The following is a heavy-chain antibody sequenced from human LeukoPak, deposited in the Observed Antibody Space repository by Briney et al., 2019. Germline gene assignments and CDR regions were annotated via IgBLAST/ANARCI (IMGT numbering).Heavy chain of an antibody. D-gene: IGHD5-12*01. Sequence: EASVKVSCKASGYTFTGYYMHWVRQAPGQGLEWMGRIDPNSGGTNYAQKFQGRVTMTRDTSISTAYMELSRLRSDDTAVYYCARAGYSGYDFIDYWGQGTLVTVSS. CDR1: GYTFTGYY. CDR3: ARAGYSGYDFIDY. J-gene: IGHJ4*02. CDR2: IDPNSGGT. V-gene: IGHV1-2*06.